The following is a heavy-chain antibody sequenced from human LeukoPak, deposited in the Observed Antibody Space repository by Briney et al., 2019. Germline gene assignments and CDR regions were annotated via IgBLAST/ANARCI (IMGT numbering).Heavy chain of an antibody. CDR1: GITFINAW. D-gene: IGHD3-10*01. CDR3: ARVRGMVDY. Sequence: GGSLRLSCAASGITFINAWMTWVRQTPGKGLEWLGRIKSEADGGTTEYAAPVTGRFTISRDDSKNTLYLQMNSLRAEDTAVYYCARVRGMVDYWGQGTLVTVSS. CDR2: IKSEADGGTT. V-gene: IGHV3-15*01. J-gene: IGHJ4*02.